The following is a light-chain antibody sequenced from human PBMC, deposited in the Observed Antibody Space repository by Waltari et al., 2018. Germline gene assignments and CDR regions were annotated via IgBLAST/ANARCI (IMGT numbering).Light chain of an antibody. CDR2: DAS. V-gene: IGKV3-11*01. CDR1: WAVGTS. J-gene: IGKJ2*01. Sequence: VLTQSPATLSLSPGERATVSCRASWAVGTSLNWYQQNPGQAPRLLIYDASTRATGIPARFSGSGSGTDFTLTISSLEPEDVAVYYCQHRRSWPLGQGTKLEVK. CDR3: QHRRSWP.